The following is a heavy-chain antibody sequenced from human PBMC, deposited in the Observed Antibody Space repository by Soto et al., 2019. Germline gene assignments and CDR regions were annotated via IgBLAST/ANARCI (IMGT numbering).Heavy chain of an antibody. D-gene: IGHD1-1*01. Sequence: EGQVVESGGDLVEPGGSLRLSCETSGFMFSSAWMSWVRQAPGKGLEWVARIKSKKDGGARDYAAPVNGRFSISRDDSKSTVYLQMNSLRAEDTALYYCVEGWNDFWGQGTLVTVSS. V-gene: IGHV3-15*01. CDR1: GFMFSSAW. J-gene: IGHJ4*02. CDR3: VEGWNDF. CDR2: IKSKKDGGAR.